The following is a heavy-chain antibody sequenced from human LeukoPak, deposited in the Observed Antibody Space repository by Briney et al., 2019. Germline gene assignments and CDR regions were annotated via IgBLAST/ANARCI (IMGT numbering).Heavy chain of an antibody. Sequence: SETLSLTCAVYGGSFSGYYWSWIRQPPGKGLEWIGEINHSGSTNYNLSLKSRVTISVDTSKNQFSLKLSSVTAADTAVYYCARVPFRYYDRNTGYFDYWGQGTLVTVSS. CDR2: INHSGST. J-gene: IGHJ4*02. V-gene: IGHV4-34*01. CDR3: ARVPFRYYDRNTGYFDY. CDR1: GGSFSGYY. D-gene: IGHD3-22*01.